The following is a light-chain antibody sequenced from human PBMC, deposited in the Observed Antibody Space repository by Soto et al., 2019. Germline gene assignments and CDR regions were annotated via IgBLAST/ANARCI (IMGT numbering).Light chain of an antibody. Sequence: QSVLTQPPSASVTPGQRVTISCSGSSSNIGSNYVYWYQQLPGTAPKLLIYRNNQRPSGVPDRFSGSKSGPSASLAISGVRSEDEADYYCTAWDDTLRGPLFGGGTKLTVL. CDR3: TAWDDTLRGPL. J-gene: IGLJ2*01. V-gene: IGLV1-47*01. CDR2: RNN. CDR1: SSNIGSNY.